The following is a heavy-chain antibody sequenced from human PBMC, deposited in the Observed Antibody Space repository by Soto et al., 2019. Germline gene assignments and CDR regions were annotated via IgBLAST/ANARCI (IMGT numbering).Heavy chain of an antibody. D-gene: IGHD3-10*01. V-gene: IGHV3-7*01. CDR2: IKQDGSEK. CDR3: ARIRGITMVRGVKEFNWFDP. Sequence: LRLSCAASGFTFSSYWMSWVRQAPGKGLEWVANIKQDGSEKYYVDSVKGRFTISRDNAKNSLYLQMNSLRAEDTAVYYCARIRGITMVRGVKEFNWFDPWGQGTLVTVSS. CDR1: GFTFSSYW. J-gene: IGHJ5*02.